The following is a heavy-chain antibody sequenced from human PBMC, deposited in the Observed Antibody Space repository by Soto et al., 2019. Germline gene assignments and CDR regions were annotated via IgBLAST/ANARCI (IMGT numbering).Heavy chain of an antibody. Sequence: SVTVSCQTSGGTFSRYAISWVRQAPGQGLEWMGRIIPILGIANYAQKFQGRVTITADKSTSTAYMELSSLRSEDTAVYYCAREWAGPWGQGTLVTVSS. CDR1: GGTFSRYA. CDR3: AREWAGP. D-gene: IGHD1-26*01. V-gene: IGHV1-69*04. J-gene: IGHJ5*02. CDR2: IIPILGIA.